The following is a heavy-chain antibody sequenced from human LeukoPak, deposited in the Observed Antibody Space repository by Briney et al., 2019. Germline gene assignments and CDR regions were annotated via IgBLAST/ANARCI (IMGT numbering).Heavy chain of an antibody. Sequence: SETLSLTCTVSGASFSSSSYYWGWIRQPPGKGLEWIGSIYYSGSTYYNPSLKSRVTMSVDTSKNQFSLKLSPVTAADTAVYYCARHAGGISATGTRPFDYWGQGTLVTVSS. J-gene: IGHJ4*02. CDR3: ARHAGGISATGTRPFDY. CDR1: GASFSSSSYY. V-gene: IGHV4-39*01. CDR2: IYYSGST. D-gene: IGHD6-13*01.